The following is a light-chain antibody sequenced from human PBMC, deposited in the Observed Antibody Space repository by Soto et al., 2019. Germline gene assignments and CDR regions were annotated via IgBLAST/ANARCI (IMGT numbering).Light chain of an antibody. CDR2: GAS. V-gene: IGKV3-20*01. Sequence: EIVLTQSPGTLSLSPGERATLSCRASQSVSGANLAWYQQRPGQTPRLVIFGASTRAPGIPDRFTGRGSGTDFTITISRXEPEDFAIYYCQQYDRAPWTFGQGTKVDIK. J-gene: IGKJ1*01. CDR3: QQYDRAPWT. CDR1: QSVSGAN.